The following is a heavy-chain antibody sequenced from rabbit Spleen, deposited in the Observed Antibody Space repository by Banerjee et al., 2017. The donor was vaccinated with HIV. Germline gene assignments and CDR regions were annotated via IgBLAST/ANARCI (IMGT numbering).Heavy chain of an antibody. CDR1: GFDFSSYG. D-gene: IGHD4-1*01. J-gene: IGHJ4*01. CDR2: IDPVFGIT. V-gene: IGHV1S47*01. CDR3: VREVAAKFNL. Sequence: QEQLMESGGGLVQPGGSLKLSCKASGFDFSSYGVSWVRQVPGKGLEWIGYIDPVFGITYYANWVNGRFTISSHNAQNTLFLQLNSLTAADTATYFCVREVAAKFNLWGQGTLVTVS.